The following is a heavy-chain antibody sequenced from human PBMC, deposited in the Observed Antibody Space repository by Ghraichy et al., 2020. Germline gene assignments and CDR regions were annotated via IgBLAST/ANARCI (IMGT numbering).Heavy chain of an antibody. D-gene: IGHD7-27*01. CDR2: ISHSGTT. V-gene: IGHV4-30-2*06. J-gene: IGHJ6*02. Sequence: SETLSLTCSVSGGSVSRGGYSWSWVRQSPGKGLEWIGYISHSGTTSYNPSLKSRVTISVDKSYNAFSLKLTYVTAADTAMYYCASRWGEYYPLDVWGQGTTVTVSS. CDR1: GGSVSRGGYS. CDR3: ASRWGEYYPLDV.